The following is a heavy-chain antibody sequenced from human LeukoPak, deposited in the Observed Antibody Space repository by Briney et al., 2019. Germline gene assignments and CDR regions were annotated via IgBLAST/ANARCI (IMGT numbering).Heavy chain of an antibody. Sequence: ASVKVSCKASGGTFSSYAISWVRQAPGQGLEWMGGIIPIFGTANYAQKFQGRVTITADESTSTAYMELSSLRSEDTAVYYCARDGSGPAPYWFDPWGQGTLVTVSS. CDR2: IIPIFGTA. J-gene: IGHJ5*02. CDR3: ARDGSGPAPYWFDP. V-gene: IGHV1-69*13. D-gene: IGHD3-10*01. CDR1: GGTFSSYA.